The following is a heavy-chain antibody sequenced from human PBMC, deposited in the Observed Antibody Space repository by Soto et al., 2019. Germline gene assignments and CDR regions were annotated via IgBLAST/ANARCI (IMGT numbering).Heavy chain of an antibody. D-gene: IGHD3-10*01. CDR2: ISTFNGNT. CDR3: ARGGEKFDY. Sequence: GASVKVSCKASGYTFITYGLSWVRQAPGQGFEWMGWISTFNGNTNYAQKFQGRVTMTTDTSTSTAYMGLRSLGSDDTAVYYCARGGEKFDYWGQGALVTVSS. CDR1: GYTFITYG. V-gene: IGHV1-18*01. J-gene: IGHJ4*02.